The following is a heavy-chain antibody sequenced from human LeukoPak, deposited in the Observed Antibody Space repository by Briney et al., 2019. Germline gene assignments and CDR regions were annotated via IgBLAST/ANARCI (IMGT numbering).Heavy chain of an antibody. V-gene: IGHV1-18*01. CDR3: ATPRFPITGTPGNAFDI. D-gene: IGHD1-7*01. CDR1: GYTFTSYG. J-gene: IGHJ3*02. Sequence: ASVKVSCKASGYTFTSYGISWVRQAPGQGLEWMGWISAYNGNTNYAQKLQGRVTMTTDTSTSTAYMELRSLRSDDTAVYYCATPRFPITGTPGNAFDIWGQGTMVTVSS. CDR2: ISAYNGNT.